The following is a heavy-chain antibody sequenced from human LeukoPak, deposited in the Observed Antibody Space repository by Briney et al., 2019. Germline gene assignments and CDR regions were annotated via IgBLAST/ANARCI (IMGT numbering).Heavy chain of an antibody. Sequence: GSSVKVSCKASGDTFSSNAISWVRQAPGQGLEWMGRIIPILGIANYAQKFQGRVTITADKSTSTAYMELSSLRSEDTAVYYCARDFSTYYYDSSGRAGYFDYWGQGTLVTVSS. D-gene: IGHD3-22*01. CDR2: IIPILGIA. V-gene: IGHV1-69*04. CDR3: ARDFSTYYYDSSGRAGYFDY. J-gene: IGHJ4*02. CDR1: GDTFSSNA.